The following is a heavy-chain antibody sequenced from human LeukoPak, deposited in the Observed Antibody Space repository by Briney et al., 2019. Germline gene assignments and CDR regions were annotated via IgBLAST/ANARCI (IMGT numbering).Heavy chain of an antibody. Sequence: PGGSLRLSYAASGFTFSSYWMSWVRQAPGKGLEWVANIKQDGSEKYYVDSVKGRFTISRDNAKNSLYLQMNSLRAEDTALYYCAKDISPGRFLTGYSLPDYWGQGTLVTVSS. CDR2: IKQDGSEK. J-gene: IGHJ4*02. V-gene: IGHV3-7*03. CDR3: AKDISPGRFLTGYSLPDY. D-gene: IGHD3-9*01. CDR1: GFTFSSYW.